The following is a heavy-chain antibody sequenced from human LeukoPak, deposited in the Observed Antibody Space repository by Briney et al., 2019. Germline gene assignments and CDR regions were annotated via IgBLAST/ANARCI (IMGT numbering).Heavy chain of an antibody. CDR3: ARATYSSGWLPVRLDY. J-gene: IGHJ4*02. CDR2: ISTTSTTI. Sequence: PGGSLRLSCAASGFSFISYEMNWVRQAPGKGLEWVSYISTTSTTIYYADSVKGRFTTSRDNAKNSLYLQMNSLRAEDTAIYYCARATYSSGWLPVRLDYWGQGVLVTVSS. CDR1: GFSFISYE. D-gene: IGHD6-19*01. V-gene: IGHV3-48*03.